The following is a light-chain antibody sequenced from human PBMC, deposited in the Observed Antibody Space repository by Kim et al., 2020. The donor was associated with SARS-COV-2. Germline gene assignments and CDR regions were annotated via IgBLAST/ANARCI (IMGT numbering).Light chain of an antibody. CDR2: DVT. Sequence: GQSVTISCTGARSDIDAYNYVSWYQQHPGKAPKLMIYDVTKRPSGVPDRFSGSKSGNTASLTISGLQTEDEADYYCCSYAGSYTWVFGGGTKLTVL. J-gene: IGLJ3*02. V-gene: IGLV2-11*01. CDR3: CSYAGSYTWV. CDR1: RSDIDAYNY.